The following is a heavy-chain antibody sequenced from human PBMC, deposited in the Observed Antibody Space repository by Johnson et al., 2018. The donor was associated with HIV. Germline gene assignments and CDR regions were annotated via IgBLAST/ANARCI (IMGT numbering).Heavy chain of an antibody. CDR2: ISYDGSNK. CDR3: AKDRVRDAFDV. V-gene: IGHV3-30*04. J-gene: IGHJ3*01. CDR1: GFTFSGYA. D-gene: IGHD3-10*01. Sequence: QLVESGGGVVQPGRSLRLSCVGSGFTFSGYAMHWVRQAPRKGLEWVAFISYDGSNKYYADYVQGRFTISRDNSKKTLYLQMTSRRAEETAVYYCAKDRVRDAFDVWGQGTMVTVSS.